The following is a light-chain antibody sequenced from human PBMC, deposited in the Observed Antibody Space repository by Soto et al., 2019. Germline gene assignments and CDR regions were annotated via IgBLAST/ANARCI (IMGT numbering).Light chain of an antibody. CDR1: QSVSSY. CDR3: QQYGRPSRT. CDR2: GAS. J-gene: IGKJ1*01. Sequence: EIVLTQSPGTLSLSPGERATLSCRASQSVSSYLAWYQQKPGQAPRLLIYGASSRATGIPDRFSGSGSGTDFTLTISRLEPEGFAVYYCQQYGRPSRTFGQGTKVEIK. V-gene: IGKV3-20*01.